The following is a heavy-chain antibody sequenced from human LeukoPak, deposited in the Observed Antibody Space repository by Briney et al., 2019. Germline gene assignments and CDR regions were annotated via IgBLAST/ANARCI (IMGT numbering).Heavy chain of an antibody. J-gene: IGHJ6*03. CDR3: VKFRGIQHYNYHMDV. V-gene: IGHV3-23*01. CDR1: GVTFSSYA. D-gene: IGHD3-10*01. CDR2: LTGSGGNT. Sequence: GSLRLSCAASGVTFSSYAMSWVRQAPGKGLEWVSALTGSGGNTYYADSVKGRFTISRDNSKNTLSLQMNSLRAEDAAVYYCVKFRGIQHYNYHMDVWGKGTTVTVSS.